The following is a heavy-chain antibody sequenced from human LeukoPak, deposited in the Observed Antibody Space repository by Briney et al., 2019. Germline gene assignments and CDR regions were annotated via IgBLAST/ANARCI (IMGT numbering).Heavy chain of an antibody. V-gene: IGHV3-23*01. J-gene: IGHJ4*02. CDR3: VRERDRGIDVADDFDY. CDR1: GFSFSMYS. D-gene: IGHD6-19*01. CDR2: INDRGGYI. Sequence: GGSLRLSCAASGFSFSMYSMAWVRQAPGKGLHWVSVINDRGGYIQDADSVKGRFTISRDNYQNTLFLQMNSLRAEDTAVYYCVRERDRGIDVADDFDYWGQGTLVTVSS.